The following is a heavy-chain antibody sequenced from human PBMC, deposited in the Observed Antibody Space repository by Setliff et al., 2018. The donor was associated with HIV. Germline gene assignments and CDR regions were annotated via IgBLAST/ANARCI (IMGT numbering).Heavy chain of an antibody. Sequence: PSETLSLTCTVSGGSISSGGYFWGWIRQPPGKGLEWIGSISSSGSFYYNPSLRSRVTISVDTSNNHFSLNLTSVTAADTALYYCASAATTWGRHSWFDPWGQGTLVTVSS. V-gene: IGHV4-39*02. CDR1: GGSISSGGYF. CDR2: ISSSGSF. D-gene: IGHD4-4*01. J-gene: IGHJ5*02. CDR3: ASAATTWGRHSWFDP.